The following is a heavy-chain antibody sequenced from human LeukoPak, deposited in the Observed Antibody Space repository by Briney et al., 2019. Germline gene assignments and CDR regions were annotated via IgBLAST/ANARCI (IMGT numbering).Heavy chain of an antibody. CDR2: ISGSGGST. D-gene: IGHD3-10*01. CDR1: GFTFSSYA. Sequence: GGSLRLSCAASGFTFSSYAMSWVRQAPGKGLEWVSAISGSGGSTYYADSVKGRFTISRDNSKNTLYLQMNSLRAEETAVYYCAKAEVWFGELIDYWGRGTLVTVSS. CDR3: AKAEVWFGELIDY. J-gene: IGHJ4*02. V-gene: IGHV3-23*01.